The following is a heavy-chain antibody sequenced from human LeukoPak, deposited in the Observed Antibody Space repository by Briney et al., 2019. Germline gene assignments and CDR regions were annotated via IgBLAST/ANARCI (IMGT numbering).Heavy chain of an antibody. CDR2: IRYDGSNK. J-gene: IGHJ1*01. D-gene: IGHD1-26*01. CDR3: AKDQGGSYFPFSLVQH. V-gene: IGHV3-30*02. Sequence: PGGSLRLSCAASGFTFSSYGMHWVRQAPGKGLEWVAFIRYDGSNKYYADSVKGRFTISRDNSKNTLYLQMNSLRAEDTAVYYCAKDQGGSYFPFSLVQHWGQGTLVTVSS. CDR1: GFTFSSYG.